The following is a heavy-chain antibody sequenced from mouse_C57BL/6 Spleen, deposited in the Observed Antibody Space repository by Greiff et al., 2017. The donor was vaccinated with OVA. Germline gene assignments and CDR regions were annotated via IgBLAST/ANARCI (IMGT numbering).Heavy chain of an antibody. CDR1: GYTFTDYY. J-gene: IGHJ3*01. CDR3: ARPSLVLRPPWFAY. CDR2: INPNNGGT. V-gene: IGHV1-26*01. D-gene: IGHD1-1*01. Sequence: EVQLQQSGPELVKPGASVKISCKASGYTFTDYYMNWVKQSHGKSLEWIGDINPNNGGTSYNQKFKGKATLTVDKSSSTAYMELRSLTSEDSAVYYCARPSLVLRPPWFAYWGQGTLVTVSA.